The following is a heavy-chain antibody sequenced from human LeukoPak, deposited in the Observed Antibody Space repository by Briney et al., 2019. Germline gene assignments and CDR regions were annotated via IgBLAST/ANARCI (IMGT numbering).Heavy chain of an antibody. CDR1: GGSISSYY. Sequence: PSETLSLTCTVSGGSISSYYWSWIRQPPGKGLEWIGYIYYSGSTYYNPSLKSRVTISVDTSKNQFSLKLSSVTAADTALYYCARDLAGHFGGFYFDSWGQGTLVTVSS. V-gene: IGHV4-59*12. D-gene: IGHD2-21*01. CDR2: IYYSGST. CDR3: ARDLAGHFGGFYFDS. J-gene: IGHJ4*02.